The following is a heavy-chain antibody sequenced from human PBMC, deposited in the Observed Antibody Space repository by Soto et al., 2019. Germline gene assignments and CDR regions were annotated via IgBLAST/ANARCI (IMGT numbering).Heavy chain of an antibody. CDR2: INHSGST. V-gene: IGHV4-34*01. CDR3: ARGLLGISLTYYYGSGNVRFDL. Sequence: SETLSLTCAVYGGSFSGYYWSWIRQPPGKGLEWIGEINHSGSTNYNPSLKSRVTISVDTSKNQFSLKLSSVTAADTAVYYCARGLLGISLTYYYGSGNVRFDLWGQGTLVTVSS. J-gene: IGHJ5*02. CDR1: GGSFSGYY. D-gene: IGHD3-10*01.